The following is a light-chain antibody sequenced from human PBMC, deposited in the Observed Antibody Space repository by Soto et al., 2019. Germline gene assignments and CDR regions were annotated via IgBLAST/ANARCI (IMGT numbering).Light chain of an antibody. CDR2: WAS. Sequence: DIVMTQSPLSLPVTPGEPASISCRSSQSLLQSNGYNYLDWYLQKPGQXXKLLIYWASTRESGVPDRFSGSGSGTDLTIIISSLQAEDVAVYFCQQYYNPPWTFGQGTKVDIK. CDR1: QSLLQSNGYNY. J-gene: IGKJ1*01. V-gene: IGKV2-28*01. CDR3: QQYYNPPWT.